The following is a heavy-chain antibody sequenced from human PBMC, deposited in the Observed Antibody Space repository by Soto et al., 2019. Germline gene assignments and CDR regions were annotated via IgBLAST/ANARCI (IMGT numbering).Heavy chain of an antibody. CDR2: ISGSGGST. CDR1: GFTFSSYA. D-gene: IGHD3-10*01. CDR3: AKDPLDYYGSGSPFDY. J-gene: IGHJ4*02. V-gene: IGHV3-23*01. Sequence: GGSLRLSCAASGFTFSSYAMSWVRQAPGKGLEWVSAISGSGGSTYYADSVKGRFTIYRDNSKNTLYLQMNSLRAEDTAVYYCAKDPLDYYGSGSPFDYWGQGTLVTVSS.